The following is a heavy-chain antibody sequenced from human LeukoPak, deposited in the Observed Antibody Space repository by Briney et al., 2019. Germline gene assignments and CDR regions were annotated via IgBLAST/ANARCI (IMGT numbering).Heavy chain of an antibody. J-gene: IGHJ3*02. D-gene: IGHD3-10*01. Sequence: ASVKVSCKASGYTFTGYYMHWVRQAPGQGLEWMGWINPNSGGTNYAQKFQGRVTMTRDTSISTAYMELSRLRSDDTAVYYCASHTLGTMGFGEFHRTDGGAFDIWGQGTMVTVSS. CDR3: ASHTLGTMGFGEFHRTDGGAFDI. V-gene: IGHV1-2*02. CDR2: INPNSGGT. CDR1: GYTFTGYY.